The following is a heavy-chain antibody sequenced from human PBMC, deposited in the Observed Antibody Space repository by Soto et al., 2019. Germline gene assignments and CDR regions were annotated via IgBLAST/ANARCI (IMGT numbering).Heavy chain of an antibody. J-gene: IGHJ6*03. CDR1: GFTFSSYG. D-gene: IGHD2-2*01. V-gene: IGHV3-33*06. Sequence: GGSLRLSCASSGFTFSSYGMHWVHQAPGKGLEWVAVIWYDGSNKYYADSVKGRFTISRDNSKNTLYLQMNSLRAEDTAVYYCAKYSPLGYCSSTSCSTFYYYYMDVWGKGTTVTVSS. CDR2: IWYDGSNK. CDR3: AKYSPLGYCSSTSCSTFYYYYMDV.